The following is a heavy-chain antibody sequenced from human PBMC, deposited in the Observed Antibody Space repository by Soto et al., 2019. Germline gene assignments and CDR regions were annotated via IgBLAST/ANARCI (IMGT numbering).Heavy chain of an antibody. V-gene: IGHV4-31*03. CDR2: IYYSGST. CDR1: GGSISSGGYY. D-gene: IGHD5-12*01. J-gene: IGHJ4*02. CDR3: ARGLLRGYSGSWDFDY. Sequence: QVQLQESGPGLVKPSQTLSLTCTVSGGSISSGGYYWSWIRQHPGKGLEWIVYIYYSGSTYYNPSLKSRVTISVDTSKNQFSLKLSSVTAADTAVYYCARGLLRGYSGSWDFDYWGQGTLVTVSS.